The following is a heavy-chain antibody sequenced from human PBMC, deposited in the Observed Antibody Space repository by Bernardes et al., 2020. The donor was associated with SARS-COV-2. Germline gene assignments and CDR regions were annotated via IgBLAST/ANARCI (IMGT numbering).Heavy chain of an antibody. V-gene: IGHV2-5*02. CDR1: GFSLSTSGVG. J-gene: IGHJ4*02. CDR2: IYWDDDK. Sequence: SGPTLVKPTQTLTLTCTFSGFSLSTSGVGVGWIRQPPGKALEWLALIYWDDDKRYSPSLKSRLTITKDTSKNQVVLTMTNMDPVDTATYYCAHSTFTYYDILTGYYFDYWGQGTLVTVSS. D-gene: IGHD3-9*01. CDR3: AHSTFTYYDILTGYYFDY.